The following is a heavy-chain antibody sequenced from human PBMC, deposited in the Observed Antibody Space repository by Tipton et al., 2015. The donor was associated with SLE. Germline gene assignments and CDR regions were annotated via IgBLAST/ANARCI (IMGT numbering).Heavy chain of an antibody. J-gene: IGHJ3*02. CDR1: GFTFSSYG. V-gene: IGHV3-30*18. CDR3: AKDLHDYGDYPAFDI. D-gene: IGHD4-17*01. CDR2: IWYDGSNK. Sequence: SLRLSCAASGFTFSSYGMHWVRQAPDKGLEWVAVIWYDGSNKYYADSVKGRFTISRDNSKNTLYLQMNSLRAEDTAMYYCAKDLHDYGDYPAFDIWGQGTMVTVSS.